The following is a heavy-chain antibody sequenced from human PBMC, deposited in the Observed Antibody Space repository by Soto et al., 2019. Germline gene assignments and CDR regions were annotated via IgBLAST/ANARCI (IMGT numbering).Heavy chain of an antibody. Sequence: AASVKVSCKASGYTFINYPMQWVRPAPGQRLEWMGCINAGDGDTKYPQKFQGRATMTEDTSTDTAYMELSSLRSEDTAVYYCATRYYDFWSGYFMDVWGKGTTVTVSS. J-gene: IGHJ6*03. CDR2: INAGDGDT. CDR3: ATRYYDFWSGYFMDV. V-gene: IGHV1-3*01. CDR1: GYTFINYP. D-gene: IGHD3-3*01.